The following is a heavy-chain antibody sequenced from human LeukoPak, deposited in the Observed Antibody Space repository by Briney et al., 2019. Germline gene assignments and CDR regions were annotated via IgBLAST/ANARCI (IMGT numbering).Heavy chain of an antibody. J-gene: IGHJ4*02. CDR3: ARDEDSNYYYFDY. Sequence: GGSLRLSCAASGFTFSSYGMHWVRQAPGKGLEWVAVIWYDGSNKYYADSVKGRFNISRDNSKNTLYLQMNSLRAEDTAVYYCARDEDSNYYYFDYWGQGTLVTVSS. V-gene: IGHV3-33*01. CDR2: IWYDGSNK. D-gene: IGHD4-11*01. CDR1: GFTFSSYG.